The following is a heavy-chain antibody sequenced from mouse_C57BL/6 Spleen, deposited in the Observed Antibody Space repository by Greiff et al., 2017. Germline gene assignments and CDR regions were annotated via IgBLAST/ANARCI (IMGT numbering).Heavy chain of an antibody. CDR2: INPSSGYT. CDR3: AKPYDYDGGYYAMDY. V-gene: IGHV1-4*01. J-gene: IGHJ4*01. Sequence: VQLKEPGAELARPGASVKMSCKASGYTFTSYTMHWVKQRPGQGLEWIGYINPSSGYTKYNQKFKDKATLTADKSSSTAYMQLSSLTSEDAAVYYCAKPYDYDGGYYAMDYWGQGTSVTVSS. CDR1: GYTFTSYT. D-gene: IGHD2-4*01.